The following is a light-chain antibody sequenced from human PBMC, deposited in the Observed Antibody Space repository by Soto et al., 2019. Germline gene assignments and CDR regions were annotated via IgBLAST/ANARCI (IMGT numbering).Light chain of an antibody. CDR3: QQYGNSPQT. Sequence: EIVLTQSPGTLSLSPGERATLSCRASQSVSSNYVAWYQQKPGQAPRLLIYGASSRATGIPDRFSGSGSGTDFTLTISRLEPEDFAMYYCQQYGNSPQTFGQGTKVEIK. CDR1: QSVSSNY. CDR2: GAS. J-gene: IGKJ1*01. V-gene: IGKV3-20*01.